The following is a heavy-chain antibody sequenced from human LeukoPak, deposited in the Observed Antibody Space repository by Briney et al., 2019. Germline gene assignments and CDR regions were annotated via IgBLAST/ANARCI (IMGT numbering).Heavy chain of an antibody. J-gene: IGHJ4*02. CDR1: GGSFSGYY. V-gene: IGHV4-34*01. D-gene: IGHD4-17*01. Sequence: SETLSLICAVYGGSFSGYYWSWIRQPPGKGLEWIGEINHSGSTNYNPSLKSRVTIPVDTSKSQFSLKLSSVTAADTAVYYCVYDYGELDYWGQGTLVTVSS. CDR3: VYDYGELDY. CDR2: INHSGST.